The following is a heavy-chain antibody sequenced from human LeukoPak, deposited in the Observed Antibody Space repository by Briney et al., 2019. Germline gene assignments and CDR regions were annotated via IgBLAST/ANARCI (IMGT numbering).Heavy chain of an antibody. V-gene: IGHV1-58*01. D-gene: IGHD3-22*01. Sequence: TSVNVSCKASGFTFTISAVQWVRQARGQRLEGIGWIVVGSGNTNYAQKFHERVTITRDMSTSLVYMELSSLRSEDTAVYYCAAEAAYYYDSRDAFDVWGQGTMVTVSS. CDR1: GFTFTISA. CDR3: AAEAAYYYDSRDAFDV. J-gene: IGHJ3*01. CDR2: IVVGSGNT.